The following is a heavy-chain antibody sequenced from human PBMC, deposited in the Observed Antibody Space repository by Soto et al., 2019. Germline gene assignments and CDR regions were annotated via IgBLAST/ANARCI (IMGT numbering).Heavy chain of an antibody. V-gene: IGHV3-53*01. J-gene: IGHJ2*01. CDR1: GFTVSSNY. D-gene: IGHD4-17*01. CDR3: ARDTRPVMTTVPYWYFDL. CDR2: IYSGGST. Sequence: EVQLVESGGGLIQPGGSLRLSCAASGFTVSSNYMSWVRQAPGKGLEWVSVIYSGGSTYYADSVKGRFTISRDNSKNTLYLQMNSLRAEDTAVYYCARDTRPVMTTVPYWYFDLWGRGTLVTVSS.